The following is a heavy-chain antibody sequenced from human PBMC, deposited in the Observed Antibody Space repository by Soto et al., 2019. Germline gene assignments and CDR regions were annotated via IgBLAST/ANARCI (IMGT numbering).Heavy chain of an antibody. V-gene: IGHV1-69*13. J-gene: IGHJ3*02. CDR3: ARGLGAAGQRVDAFDI. CDR1: GGTFSSYA. Sequence: SVKVSFKASGGTFSSYAISWVRQAPGQGLEWMGGIIPIFGTANYAQKFQGRVTITADESTSTAYMELSSLRSEDTAVYYCARGLGAAGQRVDAFDIWGQGTMVTVSS. CDR2: IIPIFGTA. D-gene: IGHD6-13*01.